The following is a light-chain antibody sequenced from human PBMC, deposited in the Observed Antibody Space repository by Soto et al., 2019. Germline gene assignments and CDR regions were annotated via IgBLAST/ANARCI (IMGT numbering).Light chain of an antibody. Sequence: QSALTQPPSVSGSPGQSVTISCTGTSTDFVSYNRVSWYQQPPGTAPKLIIYEASNRPSGVPDRFSGSKSGNTASLTISGLQAEDEADYDCCSYAGSDILIFGGGTKLTVL. CDR2: EAS. J-gene: IGLJ2*01. CDR3: CSYAGSDILI. V-gene: IGLV2-18*02. CDR1: STDFVSYNR.